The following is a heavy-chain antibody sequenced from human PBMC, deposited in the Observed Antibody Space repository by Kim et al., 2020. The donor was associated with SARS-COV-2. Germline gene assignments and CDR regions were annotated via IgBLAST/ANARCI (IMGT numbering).Heavy chain of an antibody. V-gene: IGHV1-3*01. D-gene: IGHD3-10*01. J-gene: IGHJ5*02. CDR1: GYTFTSYA. Sequence: ASVKVSCKASGYTFTSYAMHWVRQAPGQRLEWMGWINAGNGNTKYSQKSQGRVTITRDTSASTAYMELSSLRSEDTAVYYCARDLGSGSNRFDPWGQGTLVTVSS. CDR2: INAGNGNT. CDR3: ARDLGSGSNRFDP.